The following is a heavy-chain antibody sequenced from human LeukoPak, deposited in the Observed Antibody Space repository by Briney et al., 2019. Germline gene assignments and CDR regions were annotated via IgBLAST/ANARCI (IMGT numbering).Heavy chain of an antibody. CDR1: GFTFNDYY. Sequence: GGSLRLSCAPSGFTFNDYYMRWLRQAPGRGLEWLSYINIGGTNTHYAESVKGRFTTSRDNAKKSLYLEMNNLRAEDTAVYYCATDGAGFDTWGQGVLVTVSS. CDR3: ATDGAGFDT. V-gene: IGHV3-11*05. CDR2: INIGGTNT. J-gene: IGHJ5*02.